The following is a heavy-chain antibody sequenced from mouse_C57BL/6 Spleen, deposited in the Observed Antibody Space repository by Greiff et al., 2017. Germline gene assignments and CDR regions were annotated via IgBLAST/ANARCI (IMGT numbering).Heavy chain of an antibody. CDR1: GYTFTDYN. Sequence: EVQLQQSGPELVKPGASVKIPCKASGYTFTDYNMDWVKQSHGKSLEWIGDINPNNGGTIYNQKFKGKATLTVDKSSSTAYMELRSLTSEDTAVYYCARPDYSNYYYAMDYWGQGTSVTVSS. CDR2: INPNNGGT. J-gene: IGHJ4*01. D-gene: IGHD2-5*01. CDR3: ARPDYSNYYYAMDY. V-gene: IGHV1-18*01.